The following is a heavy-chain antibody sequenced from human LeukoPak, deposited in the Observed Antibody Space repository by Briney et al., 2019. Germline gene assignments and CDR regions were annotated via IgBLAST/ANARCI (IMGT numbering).Heavy chain of an antibody. V-gene: IGHV1-24*01. CDR3: ATGHSTGYHYWFDP. D-gene: IGHD2-2*03. CDR2: LDRESGET. J-gene: IGHJ5*02. Sequence: ASVKVSCKVSGSALSDLAMQWVRQVPGKGLEWMRGLDRESGETLYSDKFQGRVTMAQDTSTDTAYMDLTSLTSEDTAVYYCATGHSTGYHYWFDPWGQGTLVTVSS. CDR1: GSALSDLA.